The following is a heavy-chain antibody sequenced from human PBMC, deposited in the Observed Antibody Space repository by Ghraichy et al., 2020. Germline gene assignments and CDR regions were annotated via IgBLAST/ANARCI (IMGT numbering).Heavy chain of an antibody. D-gene: IGHD3-3*01. J-gene: IGHJ4*02. CDR1: GGSISNSYY. CDR2: IYYSGST. V-gene: IGHV4-39*01. Sequence: SETLSLTCTVSGGSISNSYYWGWIRQPPGKGLEWIGIIYYSGSTYYTPSHKSRITISIDTSKNQFSLNLASVTAADTAVYYCARTTERVNYDYWSGPNYFDYWGQGTRVTVSS. CDR3: ARTTERVNYDYWSGPNYFDY.